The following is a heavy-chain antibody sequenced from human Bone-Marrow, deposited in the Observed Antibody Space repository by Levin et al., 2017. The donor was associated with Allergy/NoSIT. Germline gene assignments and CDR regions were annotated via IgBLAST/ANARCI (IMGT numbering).Heavy chain of an antibody. D-gene: IGHD3-3*01. CDR2: ILPMFGTT. Sequence: KISCKASRGTFSSFSIIWLRQDPGQGLEWVGGILPMFGTTNYAQKFQGRVTITADESTTTAYMELNSLTSEDTSVYYCATAPQTGGGDYELWSGSFLDSWGEGTLVTVSS. V-gene: IGHV1-69*01. CDR1: RGTFSSFS. J-gene: IGHJ4*02. CDR3: ATAPQTGGGDYELWSGSFLDS.